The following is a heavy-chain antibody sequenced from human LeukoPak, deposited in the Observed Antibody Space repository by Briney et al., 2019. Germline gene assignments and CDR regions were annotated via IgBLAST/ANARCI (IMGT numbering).Heavy chain of an antibody. V-gene: IGHV4-59*11. D-gene: IGHD6-13*01. CDR2: IYYSGST. CDR3: AREQQLASYFDY. J-gene: IGHJ4*02. CDR1: GGSISSHY. Sequence: PSETLSLACTVSGGSISSHYWSWIRQPPGKGLEWIGYIYYSGSTNYNPSLKSRVTISVDTSKNQFSLKLSSVTAADTAVYYCAREQQLASYFDYWGQGTLVTVSS.